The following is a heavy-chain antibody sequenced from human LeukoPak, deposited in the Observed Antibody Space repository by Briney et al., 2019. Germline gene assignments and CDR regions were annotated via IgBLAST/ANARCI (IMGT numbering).Heavy chain of an antibody. CDR2: ISYDGSNK. CDR1: GFTFSSYA. Sequence: GGSLRLSCAASGFTFSSYAMHWVRQAPGKGLGWVAVISYDGSNKYYADSVKGRFTISRDNSKNTLYLQMNSLRAEDTAVYYCARDGCSSTSCFYPWGQGTLVTVSS. D-gene: IGHD2-2*01. J-gene: IGHJ5*02. CDR3: ARDGCSSTSCFYP. V-gene: IGHV3-30-3*01.